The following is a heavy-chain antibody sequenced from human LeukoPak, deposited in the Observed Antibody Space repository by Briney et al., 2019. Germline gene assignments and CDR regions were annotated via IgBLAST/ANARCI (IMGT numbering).Heavy chain of an antibody. V-gene: IGHV4-61*08. CDR3: ARGTRSWSWYLDL. J-gene: IGHJ2*01. CDR1: GGSISSGDYY. D-gene: IGHD6-13*01. CDR2: IYYSGTT. Sequence: SETLSLTCTVSGGSISSGDYYWSWIRQPPGKGPEWIGYIYYSGTTDHNPSLKSRVTISVDTSRNQFSLKVTSVTAADTAVYYCARGTRSWSWYLDLWGRGTLVTVSA.